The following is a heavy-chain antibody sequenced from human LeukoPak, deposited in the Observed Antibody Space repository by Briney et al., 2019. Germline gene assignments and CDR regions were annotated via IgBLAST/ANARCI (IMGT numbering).Heavy chain of an antibody. V-gene: IGHV3-23*01. Sequence: GGSLRLSCAGSGFTFSSYAMSWVRQAPGKGLEWVSAISGSGGSTYYADSVKGRFTISRDNSKNTLYLQMNSLRAEDTAVYYCAKVSGSGWYIPPYYFDYWGQGTLVTVSS. CDR2: ISGSGGST. J-gene: IGHJ4*02. CDR3: AKVSGSGWYIPPYYFDY. D-gene: IGHD6-19*01. CDR1: GFTFSSYA.